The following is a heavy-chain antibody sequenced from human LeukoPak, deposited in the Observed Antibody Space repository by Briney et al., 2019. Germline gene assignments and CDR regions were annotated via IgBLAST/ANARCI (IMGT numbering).Heavy chain of an antibody. CDR1: GGSISSGSYY. CDR3: ARRDPWVYAFDI. D-gene: IGHD2-21*02. CDR2: IYTSGST. J-gene: IGHJ3*02. Sequence: SETLSLTCTVSGGSISSGSYYWSWIRQPAGKGLEWIGRIYTSGSTNYNPSLKSRVTISVDTSKNQFSLKLSSVTAADTAVYYCARRDPWVYAFDIWGQGTMVTVSS. V-gene: IGHV4-61*02.